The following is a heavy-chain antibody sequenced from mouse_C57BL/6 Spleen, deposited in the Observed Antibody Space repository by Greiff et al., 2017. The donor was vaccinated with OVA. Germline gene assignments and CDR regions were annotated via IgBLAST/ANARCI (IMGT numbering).Heavy chain of an antibody. V-gene: IGHV14-3*01. CDR2: IDPANGNT. J-gene: IGHJ4*01. CDR1: GFNIKNTY. D-gene: IGHD2-3*01. CDR3: ASGWLLRGYAMDY. Sequence: VQLQQSVAELVRPGASVKLSCTASGFNIKNTYMHWVKQRPEQGLEWIGRIDPANGNTKYAPKFQGKATITADTSSNTAYLQLSSLTSEDTAINYCASGWLLRGYAMDYWGQGTSVTVSS.